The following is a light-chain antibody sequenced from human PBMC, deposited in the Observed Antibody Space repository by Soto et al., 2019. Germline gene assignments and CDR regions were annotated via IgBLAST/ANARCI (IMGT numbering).Light chain of an antibody. CDR3: SSYTSSSTYVV. CDR1: SSDVGGYNY. J-gene: IGLJ2*01. Sequence: QSALTQPASVSGSPGQSITISCTGTSSDVGGYNYVSWYQQHPGKAPKLMIYDVSNRPSGVSNRFSGSKSVNTASLTISGLQAEDEADYYFSSYTSSSTYVVFGGGTKLTVL. CDR2: DVS. V-gene: IGLV2-14*01.